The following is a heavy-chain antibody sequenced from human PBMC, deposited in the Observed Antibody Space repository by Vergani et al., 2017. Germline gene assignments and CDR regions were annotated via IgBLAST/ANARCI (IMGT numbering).Heavy chain of an antibody. D-gene: IGHD3-9*01. CDR3: ARGAYGILTGDRY. CDR1: GYTFSNYY. Sequence: QVQVVQSGAEVKKSGASVKVSCKTSGYTFSNYYMHWVRQAPGQGLEWMGIINPSGGHTNDAQKFQGRVTMNRDTSTSTVYMELSSLRSEDTAIYYWARGAYGILTGDRYWGQGPLVTVSA. J-gene: IGHJ4*02. V-gene: IGHV1-46*03. CDR2: INPSGGHT.